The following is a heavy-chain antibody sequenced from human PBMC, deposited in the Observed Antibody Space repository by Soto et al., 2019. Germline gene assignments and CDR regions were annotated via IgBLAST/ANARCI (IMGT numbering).Heavy chain of an antibody. D-gene: IGHD1-1*01. Sequence: ASVKVSCKASGYTFTGYYMHWVRQAPGQGLEWMGWINPNSGGTNYAQKFQGWVTMTRDTSISTAYMELSRLRSDDTAVYYCARDYTTGTTDYYYYGIDVRGQGTTVTVS. CDR2: INPNSGGT. CDR1: GYTFTGYY. CDR3: ARDYTTGTTDYYYYGIDV. J-gene: IGHJ6*02. V-gene: IGHV1-2*04.